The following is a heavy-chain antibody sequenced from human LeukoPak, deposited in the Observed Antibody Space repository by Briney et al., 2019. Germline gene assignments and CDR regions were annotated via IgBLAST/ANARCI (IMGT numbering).Heavy chain of an antibody. Sequence: GGSMRLSCEASGFTFDDYAMHWVPQAPGKGLEWVSGISWNSGSIGYADSVKGRFTISRDNAKNSLYLQMNSLRAEDTALYYCAKADSDYYDSRSYFDYWGQGTLVTVST. V-gene: IGHV3-9*01. CDR1: GFTFDDYA. CDR3: AKADSDYYDSRSYFDY. CDR2: ISWNSGSI. D-gene: IGHD3-22*01. J-gene: IGHJ4*02.